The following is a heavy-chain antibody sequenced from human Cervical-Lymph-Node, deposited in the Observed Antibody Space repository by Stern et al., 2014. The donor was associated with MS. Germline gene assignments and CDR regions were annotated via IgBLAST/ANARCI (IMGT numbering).Heavy chain of an antibody. Sequence: VQLVESGGGVVQPGRSLTLSCAASGFSLSNSGMHWVRQAPGKGLEWLAVMSFVGGNKKYGDSVKGRFSISRDMANNTLFLQMNSLRPEDTALYYCMGVGDAMHVWGQGTTVIVSS. CDR3: MGVGDAMHV. CDR1: GFSLSNSG. CDR2: MSFVGGNK. J-gene: IGHJ6*02. V-gene: IGHV3-30*03.